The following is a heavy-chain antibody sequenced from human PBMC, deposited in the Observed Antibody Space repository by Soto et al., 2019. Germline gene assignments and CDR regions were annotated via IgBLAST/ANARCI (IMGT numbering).Heavy chain of an antibody. CDR1: GYTFTGYY. CDR3: ARDSDDSSGYYLSDYYYGMDV. V-gene: IGHV1-2*04. CDR2: INPNSGGT. J-gene: IGHJ6*02. D-gene: IGHD3-22*01. Sequence: GASVKVSCKASGYTFTGYYMHWVRQAPGQGLEWMGWINPNSGGTNYAQKFQGWVTMTRDTSISTAYMELSRLRSDDTAVYYCARDSDDSSGYYLSDYYYGMDVWGQGTTVTVSS.